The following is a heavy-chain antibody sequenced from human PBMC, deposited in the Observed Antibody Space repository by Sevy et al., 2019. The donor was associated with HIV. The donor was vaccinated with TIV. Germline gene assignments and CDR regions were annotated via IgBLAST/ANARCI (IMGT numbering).Heavy chain of an antibody. CDR3: ATAPGYYDSAPFDY. J-gene: IGHJ4*02. CDR1: GFTFNNAW. Sequence: GGSVRLSCAVSGFTFNNAWMNWVRQAPGTGVQWVGLIKSKIDGETTDYAAPLKGRFTISRDDSKNTLYLQMNSLKIEDTAVYHCATAPGYYDSAPFDYWGPGTLVTVSS. V-gene: IGHV3-15*01. D-gene: IGHD3-22*01. CDR2: IKSKIDGETT.